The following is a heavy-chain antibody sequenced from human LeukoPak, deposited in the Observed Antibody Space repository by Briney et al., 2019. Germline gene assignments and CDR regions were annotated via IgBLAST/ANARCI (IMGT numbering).Heavy chain of an antibody. CDR2: IYYSGST. CDR3: ARSGTARDFDY. J-gene: IGHJ4*02. D-gene: IGHD2-21*02. Sequence: PSETLSLTCTVSGGSISSSGSYWGWIRQPPGKGLEWIGTIYYSGSTHYNPSLKSRVTISVDKSKNQFSLRLSSVTAADTAVYYCARSGTARDFDYWGQGTLVTVSS. V-gene: IGHV4-39*07. CDR1: GGSISSSGSY.